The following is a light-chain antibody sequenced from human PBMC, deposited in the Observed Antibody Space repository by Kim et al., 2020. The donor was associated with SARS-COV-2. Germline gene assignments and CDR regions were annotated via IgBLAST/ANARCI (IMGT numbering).Light chain of an antibody. CDR1: SGHGSYI. V-gene: IGLV4-60*03. Sequence: SVKLTGTLSSGHGSYIIAWHQQQPGKAPRYLMKLEGSGSYNKGSGVPDRFSGSSSGADRYLTISNLQSEDEADYYCETWDSNTRVFGGGTQLTVL. CDR3: ETWDSNTRV. J-gene: IGLJ2*01. CDR2: LEGSGSY.